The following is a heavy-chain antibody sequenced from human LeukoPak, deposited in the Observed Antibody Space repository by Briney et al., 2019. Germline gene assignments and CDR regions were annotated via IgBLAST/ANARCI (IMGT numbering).Heavy chain of an antibody. Sequence: GGSLRLSCAASGFTFSNAWMNWVRQAPGKGLEWVGRIKSKTDGGTTDYAAPVKGRFTISRDDSKNTLYLQMNSLKTEDTAVYYCTTDQAVLRYFDWLLSHFDYWGQGTLVTVSS. V-gene: IGHV3-15*01. J-gene: IGHJ4*02. CDR2: IKSKTDGGTT. CDR3: TTDQAVLRYFDWLLSHFDY. D-gene: IGHD3-9*01. CDR1: GFTFSNAW.